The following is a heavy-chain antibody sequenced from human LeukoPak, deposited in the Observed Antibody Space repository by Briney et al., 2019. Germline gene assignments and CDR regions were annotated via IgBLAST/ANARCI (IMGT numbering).Heavy chain of an antibody. Sequence: PSETLSLTCTVSGDSISNSGFYWGWIRQPPGEGLEWIGSVYYSGNTYYNPSLKSRVTISVDTSKNQFSLKLTSVTAADTAVYYCARHQRHCSGGSCYLGAFDIWGQGTMVTVSS. CDR1: GDSISNSGFY. D-gene: IGHD2-15*01. CDR2: VYYSGNT. V-gene: IGHV4-39*01. CDR3: ARHQRHCSGGSCYLGAFDI. J-gene: IGHJ3*02.